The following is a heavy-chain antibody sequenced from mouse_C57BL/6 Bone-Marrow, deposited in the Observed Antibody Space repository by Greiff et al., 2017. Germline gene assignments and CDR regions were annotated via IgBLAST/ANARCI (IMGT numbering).Heavy chain of an antibody. D-gene: IGHD2-5*01. J-gene: IGHJ4*01. CDR1: GYTFTDYY. V-gene: IGHV1-76*01. CDR2: IYPGSGNT. CDR3: ARESKRGAMDY. Sequence: QVQLQQSGAELVRPGASVKLSCKASGYTFTDYYINWVKQRPGQGLEWIARIYPGSGNTYYNEKFKSKATLTVDKSSSTAYMQLSSLTSEDSAVXYCARESKRGAMDYWGQGTSVTVSS.